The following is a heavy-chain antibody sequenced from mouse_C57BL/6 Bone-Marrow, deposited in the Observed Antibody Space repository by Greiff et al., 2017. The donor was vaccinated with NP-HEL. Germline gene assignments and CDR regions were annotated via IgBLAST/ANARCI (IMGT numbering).Heavy chain of an antibody. CDR3: ASYGEYFDV. Sequence: EVQLQESGPGLAKPSQTLSLTCSVTGYSITSDYWNWIRQFPGHKLEYRGYISYSGSTYYNPSLKSRISITRDTSKNQYYLQLNSVTTEDTATNYCASYGEYFDVWGTGTTVTVSS. CDR1: GYSITSDY. V-gene: IGHV3-8*01. CDR2: ISYSGST. J-gene: IGHJ1*03.